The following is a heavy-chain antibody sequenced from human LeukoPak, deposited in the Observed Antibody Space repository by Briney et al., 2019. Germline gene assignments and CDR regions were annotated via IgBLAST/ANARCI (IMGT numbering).Heavy chain of an antibody. CDR1: GFTFSSYE. CDR2: ISSSGSTI. CDR3: ARGSGPPSYLRLGELSLGY. D-gene: IGHD3-16*02. V-gene: IGHV3-48*03. Sequence: GGSLRLSCAASGFTFSSYEMNWVRQAPGKGLEWVSYISSSGSTIYYSDSVKGRFTISRDNAKNSLYLQMNSLRAEDTAVYYCARGSGPPSYLRLGELSLGYWGQGTLVTVSS. J-gene: IGHJ4*02.